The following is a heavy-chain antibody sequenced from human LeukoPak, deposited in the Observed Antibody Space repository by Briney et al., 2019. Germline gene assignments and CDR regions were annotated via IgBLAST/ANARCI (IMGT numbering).Heavy chain of an antibody. CDR1: GYTFTSYG. J-gene: IGHJ4*02. CDR3: ARPSLTVTDGYFDY. CDR2: ISAYNGNT. D-gene: IGHD4-17*01. V-gene: IGHV1-18*01. Sequence: ASVKVSCKASGYTFTSYGISWVRQAPGQGLEWMGWISAYNGNTNYAQKLQGRVTMTTDKSTSTAYMELSSLRSEDTAVYYCARPSLTVTDGYFDYWGQGTLVTVSS.